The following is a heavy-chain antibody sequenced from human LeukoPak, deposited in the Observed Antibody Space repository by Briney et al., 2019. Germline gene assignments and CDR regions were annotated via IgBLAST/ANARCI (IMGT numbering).Heavy chain of an antibody. CDR1: GFSLSTRGMR. J-gene: IGHJ4*02. CDR2: IDWDDDK. V-gene: IGHV2-70*04. D-gene: IGHD2-2*01. Sequence: SGPTLVNPTQTLTLTCTFSGFSLSTRGMRVSWIRQPPGKALEWLARIDWDDDKFYSTSLKTRLTISKDTSKNQVVLTMTNMDPVDTATYYCARSIVVPASVHFDYWGQGTLVTVSS. CDR3: ARSIVVPASVHFDY.